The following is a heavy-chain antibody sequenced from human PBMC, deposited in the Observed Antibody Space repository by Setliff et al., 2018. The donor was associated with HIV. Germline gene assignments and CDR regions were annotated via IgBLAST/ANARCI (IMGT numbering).Heavy chain of an antibody. Sequence: ASVKVSCKASVYTFTGYYVHWVRQAPGQGLEWMGWINPNSGGTNYAQKFQGRVTMTRDTSISTAHMELSRLTSDDTAVYYCARGVWELPPYYMDVWGKGTTVTVSS. CDR2: INPNSGGT. V-gene: IGHV1-2*02. J-gene: IGHJ6*03. D-gene: IGHD1-26*01. CDR1: VYTFTGYY. CDR3: ARGVWELPPYYMDV.